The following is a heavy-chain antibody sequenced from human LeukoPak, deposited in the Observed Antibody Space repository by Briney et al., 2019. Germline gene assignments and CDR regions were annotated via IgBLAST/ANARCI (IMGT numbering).Heavy chain of an antibody. V-gene: IGHV3-30*02. J-gene: IGHJ4*02. CDR1: GFTFSSYG. CDR3: ANFLGCSSTSCYRAYDY. Sequence: GGSLRLSCAASGFTFSSYGMHWVRQAPGKGLEWVAFIRYDGSNKYYADSVKGRFTLSRDNSKNTLYLQMNSLRAEDTAVYYCANFLGCSSTSCYRAYDYWGQGTLVTVSS. CDR2: IRYDGSNK. D-gene: IGHD2-2*01.